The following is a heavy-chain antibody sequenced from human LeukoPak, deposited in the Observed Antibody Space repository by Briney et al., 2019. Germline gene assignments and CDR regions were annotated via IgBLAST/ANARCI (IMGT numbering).Heavy chain of an antibody. D-gene: IGHD6-19*01. J-gene: IGHJ5*02. CDR1: GFTFSSYE. Sequence: GGSLRLSCAASGFTFSSYEMNWVRQAPGKGLEWVSYISSSGSTIYYADSVKGRFTISRDNAKNSLYLQMNSLRAEDTAVYYCARDNGFIAVAGNWFDPWGQGTLVTVSS. CDR3: ARDNGFIAVAGNWFDP. CDR2: ISSSGSTI. V-gene: IGHV3-48*03.